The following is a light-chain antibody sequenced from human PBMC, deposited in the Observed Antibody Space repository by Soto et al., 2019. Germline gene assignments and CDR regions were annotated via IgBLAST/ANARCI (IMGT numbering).Light chain of an antibody. Sequence: QSALTQPRSVSGSPGQSVSISCTGTSSDVGGYTYVSWYQQHPGKAPKVMIYDVSKRPSGVPDRFSGSKSGNTASLTISGLQSEDEADYYCCSYAGNNIYVFGTETKLTVL. J-gene: IGLJ1*01. CDR2: DVS. CDR1: SSDVGGYTY. CDR3: CSYAGNNIYV. V-gene: IGLV2-11*01.